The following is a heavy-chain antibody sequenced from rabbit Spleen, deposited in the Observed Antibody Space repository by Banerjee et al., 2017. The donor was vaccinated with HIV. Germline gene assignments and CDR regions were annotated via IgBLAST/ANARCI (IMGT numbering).Heavy chain of an antibody. CDR1: GFSFSSRYY. CDR3: ARDSGTSFSSYGMDL. D-gene: IGHD8-1*01. Sequence: QSLEESGGDLVKPGASLTLTCTASGFSFSSRYYMCWVRQAPGKGLEWIACIDSGSSGDTYYASWAKGRFSVTRSTSLNTVTLQMTRLTAADTATYFCARDSGTSFSSYGMDLWGQGTLVTVS. V-gene: IGHV1S40*01. CDR2: IDSGSSGDT. J-gene: IGHJ6*01.